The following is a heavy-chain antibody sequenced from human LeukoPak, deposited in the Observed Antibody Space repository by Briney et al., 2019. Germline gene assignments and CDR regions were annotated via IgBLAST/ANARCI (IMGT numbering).Heavy chain of an antibody. CDR2: ISSSGRTI. Sequence: GGSLRLSCAASGFSFSSYDMNWVRQAPGKGLEWISYISSSGRTIYDADSVKGRFTISRDNAKNSLYLQMNGLRAEDMALYYCAGGGHGDYYFDYWGQGTLVTASS. V-gene: IGHV3-48*03. J-gene: IGHJ4*02. CDR1: GFSFSSYD. D-gene: IGHD4-17*01. CDR3: AGGGHGDYYFDY.